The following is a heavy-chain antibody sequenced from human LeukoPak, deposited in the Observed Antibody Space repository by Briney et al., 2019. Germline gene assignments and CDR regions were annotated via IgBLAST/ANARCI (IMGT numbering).Heavy chain of an antibody. J-gene: IGHJ4*02. Sequence: RSGGSLRLSCAASGFTFSSYAMSWVPQAPGKGLEWVSVISGSGGSTFYADSVKGRFTISRDNSKNTLNLQMNSLRADDTAVYYCARGPGYWGQGTLVTVSS. CDR1: GFTFSSYA. CDR3: ARGPGY. CDR2: ISGSGGST. D-gene: IGHD3-16*01. V-gene: IGHV3-23*01.